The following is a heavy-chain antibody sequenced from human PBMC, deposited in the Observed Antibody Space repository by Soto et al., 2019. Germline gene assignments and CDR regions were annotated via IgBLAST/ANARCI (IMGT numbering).Heavy chain of an antibody. J-gene: IGHJ6*02. CDR1: GLSFSGYY. V-gene: IGHV4-34*01. CDR2: INHSGST. Sequence: SETLSLTCAFCGLSFSGYYVSLIRQPPGKGLEWIGEINHSGSTNYNPSLKSRVTISVDTSKNQFSLKLSSVTAADTAVYYCARGLYCSGGSCYYLYYYYYGMDVWGQGTTVTVSS. D-gene: IGHD2-15*01. CDR3: ARGLYCSGGSCYYLYYYYYGMDV.